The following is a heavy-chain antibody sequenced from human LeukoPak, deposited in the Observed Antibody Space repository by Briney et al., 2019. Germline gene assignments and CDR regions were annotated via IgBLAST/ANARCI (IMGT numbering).Heavy chain of an antibody. CDR1: GFTFSNTW. J-gene: IGHJ4*02. CDR2: IKRIIDGGTT. Sequence: PGGSLRPSCAASGFTFSNTWMNWVRQAPGKGPEWVGRIKRIIDGGTTDYAAPVKGRFTVSRDDSINTLYLQMSSLKTEDTAVYYCAAQGGSGDLRYWGQGTLVTVSS. CDR3: AAQGGSGDLRY. D-gene: IGHD4-17*01. V-gene: IGHV3-15*01.